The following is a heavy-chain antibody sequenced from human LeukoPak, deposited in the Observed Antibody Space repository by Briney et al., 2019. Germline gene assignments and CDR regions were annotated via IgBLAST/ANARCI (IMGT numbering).Heavy chain of an antibody. J-gene: IGHJ5*02. D-gene: IGHD3-9*01. V-gene: IGHV1-69*05. CDR3: ARAPYDILTGYYNGWFDP. CDR2: IIPIFGTA. CDR1: GGTFSSYA. Sequence: ASVKVSCKASGGTFSSYAISWVRQAPGQGLEWMGGIIPIFGTANYAQKFQGRVTITTDESTSIAYMELSSLRSEDTAVYYCARAPYDILTGYYNGWFDPWGQGTLVTVSS.